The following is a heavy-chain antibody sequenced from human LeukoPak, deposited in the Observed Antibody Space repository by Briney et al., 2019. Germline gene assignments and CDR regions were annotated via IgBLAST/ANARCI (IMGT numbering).Heavy chain of an antibody. J-gene: IGHJ3*02. V-gene: IGHV3-30*04. CDR1: GFTFSTYA. Sequence: GGSLRLSCAASGFTFSTYAMHWVRQAPGKGLGWVAVISYDGSSKYYADSVKGRFTISRDNSDNTLYMQMNSLRVEDTAVYYCAKGLHSSSWNDAFDIWGQGTTVTVSS. D-gene: IGHD6-13*01. CDR3: AKGLHSSSWNDAFDI. CDR2: ISYDGSSK.